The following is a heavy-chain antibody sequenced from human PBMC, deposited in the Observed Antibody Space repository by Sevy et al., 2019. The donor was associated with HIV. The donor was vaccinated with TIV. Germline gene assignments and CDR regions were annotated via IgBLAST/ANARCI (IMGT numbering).Heavy chain of an antibody. D-gene: IGHD3-22*01. J-gene: IGHJ4*02. CDR2: ISYVGSNK. CDR3: AREYDSSGYYQD. CDR1: GFTFSSYA. V-gene: IGHV3-30-3*01. Sequence: GGSLRLSCAASGFTFSSYAMHWVRQAPGKGLEWVAVISYVGSNKYYADSVKGRFTISRDNSKNTLYLKMNSLSAEDTAVYYCAREYDSSGYYQDWGQGTLVTVSS.